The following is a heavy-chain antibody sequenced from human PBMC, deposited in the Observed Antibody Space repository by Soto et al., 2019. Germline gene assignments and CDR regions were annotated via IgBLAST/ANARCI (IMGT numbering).Heavy chain of an antibody. CDR1: GFTFSSYA. J-gene: IGHJ4*02. Sequence: QVQLVESGGGVVQPGRSLRLSCAASGFTFSSYAMHCVRQAPGKGLEWVAVISYDGSNKYYADSVKGRFTISRDNSKNTLYLQMNSLRAEDTAVYYCAREKASGLPLDYWGQGTLVTVSS. CDR2: ISYDGSNK. D-gene: IGHD3-10*01. CDR3: AREKASGLPLDY. V-gene: IGHV3-30-3*01.